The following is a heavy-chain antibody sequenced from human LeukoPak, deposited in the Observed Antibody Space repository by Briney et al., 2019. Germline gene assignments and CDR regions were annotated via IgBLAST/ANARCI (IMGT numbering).Heavy chain of an antibody. CDR1: GFTFSSYG. J-gene: IGHJ4*02. V-gene: IGHV3-30*18. CDR2: ISYDGSNK. Sequence: QPGRSLRLSCAASGFTFSSYGMQRVRQAPGKGLEWVAVISYDGSNKYYADSVKGRFTISRDNSKNTLYLQMNSLRAEDTAVYYCAKGSSSLGRLDYFDYWGQGTLVTVSS. CDR3: AKGSSSLGRLDYFDY. D-gene: IGHD6-13*01.